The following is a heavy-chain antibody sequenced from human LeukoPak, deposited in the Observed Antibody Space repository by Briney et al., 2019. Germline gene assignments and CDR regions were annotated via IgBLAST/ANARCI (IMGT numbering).Heavy chain of an antibody. CDR2: ISPSGST. CDR3: ARETSQKGAHYMDV. V-gene: IGHV4-61*02. CDR1: GGSINGGNYY. J-gene: IGHJ6*03. D-gene: IGHD3-16*01. Sequence: SETLSLTCTVSGGSINGGNYYWTWIRQPAGKGLEWIGRISPSGSTNYNPSLTSRVTISVDTSKNQFSLKLSSVTAADTAVYYCARETSQKGAHYMDVWGKGTTITISS.